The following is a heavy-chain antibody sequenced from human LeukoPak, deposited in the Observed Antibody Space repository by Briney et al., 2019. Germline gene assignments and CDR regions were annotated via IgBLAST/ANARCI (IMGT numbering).Heavy chain of an antibody. J-gene: IGHJ3*02. D-gene: IGHD3-9*01. CDR3: ATPRYYDILTGPHNAFDI. CDR2: FDPEDGET. CDR1: GYTLTELS. Sequence: ASVKVSCKVSGYTLTELSMHWVRQAPGKGIEWMGGFDPEDGETIYAQKFQGRVTMTEDTSTDTAYMELSSLRSEDTAVYYCATPRYYDILTGPHNAFDIWGQGTMVTVSS. V-gene: IGHV1-24*01.